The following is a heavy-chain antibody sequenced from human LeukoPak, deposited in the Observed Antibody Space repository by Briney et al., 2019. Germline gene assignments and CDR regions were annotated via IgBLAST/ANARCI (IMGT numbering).Heavy chain of an antibody. CDR3: AKSIPDAFDI. D-gene: IGHD6-6*01. Sequence: PGGSLRLSCAASGFTFNSYAMSWVRQAPWERLQWVSGISDSGGNTYYADSVRGRFTISRDNSKNTLYLQMNSLRAEDTAVYYCAKSIPDAFDIWGQGTMVTVSS. CDR1: GFTFNSYA. J-gene: IGHJ3*02. CDR2: ISDSGGNT. V-gene: IGHV3-23*01.